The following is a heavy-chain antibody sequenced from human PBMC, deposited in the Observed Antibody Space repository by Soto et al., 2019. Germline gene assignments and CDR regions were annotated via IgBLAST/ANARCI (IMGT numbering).Heavy chain of an antibody. CDR1: GFTFSSYG. V-gene: IGHV3-30*03. J-gene: IGHJ6*02. Sequence: QVQLVESGGGVVQPGRSLRLSCAASGFTFSSYGMHWVRQAPGKGLEWVAVISYDGSNKYYADSVKGRFTISRDNSKNTLYLQMNSLRAEDSAVYYCPTVLDPQGSGRQQYGMDVWGQGTTVTVSS. CDR2: ISYDGSNK. D-gene: IGHD3-10*01. CDR3: PTVLDPQGSGRQQYGMDV.